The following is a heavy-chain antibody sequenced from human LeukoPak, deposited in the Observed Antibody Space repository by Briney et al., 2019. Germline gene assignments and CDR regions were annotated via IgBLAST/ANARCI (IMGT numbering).Heavy chain of an antibody. V-gene: IGHV3-74*01. Sequence: GGSLRLSCAATGFTFSSYWMHWVRQAPGKGLVWVSRINSDGSNTNYADSVKGRFTVSRDNTKNTLFLQMNNARAEDTAVYYCASTNDYADENYWGQGTLVTVSS. D-gene: IGHD4-17*01. CDR1: GFTFSSYW. CDR2: INSDGSNT. CDR3: ASTNDYADENY. J-gene: IGHJ4*02.